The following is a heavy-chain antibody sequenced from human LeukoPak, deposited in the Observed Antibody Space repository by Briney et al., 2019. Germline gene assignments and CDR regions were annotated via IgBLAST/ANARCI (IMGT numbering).Heavy chain of an antibody. CDR2: IWYDGSNK. D-gene: IGHD3-10*01. Sequence: QPGRSLRLSCAASGFTFSSHGMHWVRQAPGKGLEWVAVIWYDGSNKYYADSVKGRFTISRDNSKNTLYLQMNSLRAEDTAVYYCARSPSAGNWFDPWGQGTLVTVSS. J-gene: IGHJ5*02. V-gene: IGHV3-33*01. CDR3: ARSPSAGNWFDP. CDR1: GFTFSSHG.